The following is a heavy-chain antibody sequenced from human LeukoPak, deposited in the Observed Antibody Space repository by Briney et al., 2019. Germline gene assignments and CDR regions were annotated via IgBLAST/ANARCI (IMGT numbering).Heavy chain of an antibody. CDR3: ARLAVVAINNWYLDL. CDR1: GYTFTTYG. Sequence: ASVKVSCKASGYTFTTYGISWVRQAPGQGLEWMGWINPYNGDTNYAQKLQGRVTMTTDTSTSTAYMELKSLRPADTAVYYCARLAVVAINNWYLDLWARGTLVSVSA. CDR2: INPYNGDT. V-gene: IGHV1-18*01. D-gene: IGHD2-15*01. J-gene: IGHJ2*01.